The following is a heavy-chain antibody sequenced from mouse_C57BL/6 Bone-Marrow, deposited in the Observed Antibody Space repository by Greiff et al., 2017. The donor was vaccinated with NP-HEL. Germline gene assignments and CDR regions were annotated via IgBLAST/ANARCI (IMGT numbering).Heavy chain of an antibody. J-gene: IGHJ2*01. CDR2: IYPGSGST. Sequence: QVQLQQPGAELVKPGASVKMSCKASGYTFTSYWITWVKQRPGQGLEWIGDIYPGSGSTNYNEKFKSKATLTVDTSSSTAYMQLSSLTSEDSAVYYCAREKVSYLGFDYWGQGTTLTVSS. D-gene: IGHD1-1*01. CDR1: GYTFTSYW. CDR3: AREKVSYLGFDY. V-gene: IGHV1-55*01.